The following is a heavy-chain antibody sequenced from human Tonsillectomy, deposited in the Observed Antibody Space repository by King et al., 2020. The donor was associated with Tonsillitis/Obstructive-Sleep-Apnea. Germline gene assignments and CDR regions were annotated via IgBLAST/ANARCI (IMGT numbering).Heavy chain of an antibody. J-gene: IGHJ6*03. CDR2: ISYDGGNK. Sequence: VQLVESGGGVVQPGRSLRLSCAASGFTFSSYAMHWVRQAPGKGLEWVAVISYDGGNKYYADSVKGRFTISRDNSKNTLYLQMNSLRTEDTAVYYCARGKGCTSTSCYTFYYCSYYMDVWGKGTTVTVSS. D-gene: IGHD2-2*02. CDR1: GFTFSSYA. CDR3: ARGKGCTSTSCYTFYYCSYYMDV. V-gene: IGHV3-30*04.